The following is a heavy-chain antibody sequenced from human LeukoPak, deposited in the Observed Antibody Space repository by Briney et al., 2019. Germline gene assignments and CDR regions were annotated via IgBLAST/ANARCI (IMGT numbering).Heavy chain of an antibody. J-gene: IGHJ5*02. CDR2: ISSSGSTI. D-gene: IGHD3-22*01. Sequence: GGSLRLSCAASGFTFSSYEMNWVRQAPGKGLEWVSYISSSGSTIYYADSVKGRFTISRDNAKNSLYLQMNSLRAEDTAVYYCARDRTFYYDTSGYNNWFDPWGQGTLVTGSS. CDR1: GFTFSSYE. V-gene: IGHV3-48*03. CDR3: ARDRTFYYDTSGYNNWFDP.